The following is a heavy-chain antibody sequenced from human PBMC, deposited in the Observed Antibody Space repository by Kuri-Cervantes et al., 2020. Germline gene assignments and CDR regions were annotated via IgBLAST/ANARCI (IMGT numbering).Heavy chain of an antibody. V-gene: IGHV1-3*01. CDR2: INAGNGNT. D-gene: IGHD2-8*02. CDR1: GYTFTSYA. CDR3: AGDGKLDCTGGVCYVFDY. J-gene: IGHJ4*02. Sequence: ASVKVSCKASGYTFTSYAMHWVRQAPGQRLEWMGWINAGNGNTKYSQKFQGRVTITRDTSASTAYMELSSLRSEDTAVYYCAGDGKLDCTGGVCYVFDYWGQGTLVTVSS.